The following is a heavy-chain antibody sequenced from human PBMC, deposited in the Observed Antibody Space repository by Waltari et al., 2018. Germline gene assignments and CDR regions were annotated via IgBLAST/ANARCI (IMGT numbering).Heavy chain of an antibody. Sequence: QLQLQESGPGLVKPSETLSLTCTVSGGSISSSSYYWGWIRQPPGKGLEWIGSIYHSGSTYYNPSLKSRVTISVDTSKNQFSLKLSSVTAADTAVYYCARDTAMVNFDYWGQGTLVTVSS. CDR1: GGSISSSSYY. CDR3: ARDTAMVNFDY. V-gene: IGHV4-39*07. J-gene: IGHJ4*02. D-gene: IGHD5-18*01. CDR2: IYHSGST.